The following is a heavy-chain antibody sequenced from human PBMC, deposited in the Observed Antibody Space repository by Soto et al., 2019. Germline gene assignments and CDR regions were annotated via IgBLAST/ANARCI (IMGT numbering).Heavy chain of an antibody. J-gene: IGHJ6*02. D-gene: IGHD5-12*01. Sequence: GASVKVSCKASGYTFTSYGISWVRQAPGQGLEWMGGIIPIFGTANYAQKFQGRVTITADESTSTAYMELSSLRSEDTAVYYCARDHPKYSGYDDAYYGMDVWGQGTTVTVSS. CDR3: ARDHPKYSGYDDAYYGMDV. CDR2: IIPIFGTA. CDR1: GYTFTSYG. V-gene: IGHV1-69*13.